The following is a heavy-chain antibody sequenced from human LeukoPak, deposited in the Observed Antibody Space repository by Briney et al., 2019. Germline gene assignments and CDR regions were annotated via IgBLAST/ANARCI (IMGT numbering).Heavy chain of an antibody. CDR1: GFTFSSYS. V-gene: IGHV3-21*01. J-gene: IGHJ4*02. CDR3: ARGEYGSGSYHIDY. Sequence: PGGSLRLSCAASGFTFSSYSMNWVCQAPGKGLEWVSFISGSSSYIYYADSVKGRFTISRDNAENSLYLQMNSLRAEDTAVYYCARGEYGSGSYHIDYWGQGTLVTVSS. D-gene: IGHD3-10*01. CDR2: ISGSSSYI.